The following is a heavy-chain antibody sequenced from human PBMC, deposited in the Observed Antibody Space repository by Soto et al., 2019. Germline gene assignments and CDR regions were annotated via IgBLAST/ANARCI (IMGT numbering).Heavy chain of an antibody. J-gene: IGHJ4*02. V-gene: IGHV3-74*01. CDR1: GFSFSSYW. Sequence: EVQLVESGGGLVQPGGSLRLSCAASGFSFSSYWMYWVRQAPGRGLMWVSRINTDGTSTSYADSVKGRFTISRDNGKNTLYLQMNSLRAEDTAVYYCARGSGFQAGVHGYRGQGILITVSS. CDR3: ARGSGFQAGVHGY. D-gene: IGHD6-25*01. CDR2: INTDGTST.